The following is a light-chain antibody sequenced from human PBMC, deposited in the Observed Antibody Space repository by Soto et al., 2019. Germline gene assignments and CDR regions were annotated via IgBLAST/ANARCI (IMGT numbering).Light chain of an antibody. Sequence: DIQMTQSPSILSASVGDRVTITCRASQSISSWLAWYQQKPGKAPKLLIYKASSLESGVPSRFSGSGSGTEFTLTISSLQPGDFATYYCQQYNSYRTFGQGTKVEIK. CDR3: QQYNSYRT. J-gene: IGKJ1*01. CDR2: KAS. CDR1: QSISSW. V-gene: IGKV1-5*03.